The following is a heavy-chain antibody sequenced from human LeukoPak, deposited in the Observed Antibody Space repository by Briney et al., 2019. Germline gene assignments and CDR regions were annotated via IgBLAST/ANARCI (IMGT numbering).Heavy chain of an antibody. CDR3: ARDLYGSGSYYRGPGYYFDY. Sequence: ASVKVSCKASGYTFTSYAMNWVRQAPGQGLEWMGWINTSTGNPTYAQGFTGRFVFSLDTSVSTAYLQISSLKAEDTAVYYCARDLYGSGSYYRGPGYYFDYWGQGTLVTVSS. CDR2: INTSTGNP. CDR1: GYTFTSYA. D-gene: IGHD3-10*01. V-gene: IGHV7-4-1*02. J-gene: IGHJ4*02.